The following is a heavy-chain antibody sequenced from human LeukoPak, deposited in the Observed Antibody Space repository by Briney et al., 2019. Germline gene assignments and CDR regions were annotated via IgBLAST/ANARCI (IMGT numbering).Heavy chain of an antibody. V-gene: IGHV3-66*02. CDR3: ARGITGTENAFDI. J-gene: IGHJ3*02. D-gene: IGHD1-20*01. CDR2: IYSGGST. Sequence: PGGSLRLSCAASGFTVSSNYMSWVRQAPGKGLEWVSDIYSGGSTYYADSVKGRFTSSRDHSKNTLYLQMNSLRAEDTAVYYCARGITGTENAFDIWGQGTMVTVSS. CDR1: GFTVSSNY.